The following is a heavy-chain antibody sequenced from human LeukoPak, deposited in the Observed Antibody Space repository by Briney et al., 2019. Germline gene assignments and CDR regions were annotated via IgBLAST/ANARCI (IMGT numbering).Heavy chain of an antibody. J-gene: IGHJ6*02. CDR3: AIPPLSGTGSSRPLAGVDA. V-gene: IGHV3-30*02. CDR2: IRYDGSNK. Sequence: GGSLRLSCAASGFTFSSYGIHWVRQAPGKGLEWVTFIRYDGSNKYYADSVKGRFTISRDNAKNSLYLQMNSLRAEDTAVYYCAIPPLSGTGSSRPLAGVDAWGQGTTVTVSS. CDR1: GFTFSSYG. D-gene: IGHD3-10*01.